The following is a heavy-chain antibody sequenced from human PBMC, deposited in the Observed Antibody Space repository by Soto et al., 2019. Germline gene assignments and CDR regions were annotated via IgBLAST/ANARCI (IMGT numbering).Heavy chain of an antibody. CDR2: IYYSGST. Sequence: PSETLSLTCTVSGGSISSGGYYWSWIRQHPGKGLEWIGYIYYSGSTYYNPSLKSRVTISVDTSKNQFSLKLSSVTAADTAVYYCARATYAAAGTDFDYWGQGTLVTVSS. D-gene: IGHD6-13*01. J-gene: IGHJ4*02. CDR3: ARATYAAAGTDFDY. V-gene: IGHV4-31*03. CDR1: GGSISSGGYY.